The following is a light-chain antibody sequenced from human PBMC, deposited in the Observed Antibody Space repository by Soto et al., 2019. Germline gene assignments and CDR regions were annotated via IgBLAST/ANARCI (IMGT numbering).Light chain of an antibody. CDR2: EVS. CDR1: SGDVDAFDY. V-gene: IGLV2-14*01. Sequence: QSALTQPASVSGSPGQSITISCTGTSGDVDAFDYVSWYQQHPGKAPKLMIFEVSDRPSGVSDRFSGSKSGSTASLTIYGLQAEDEADYFCTSFTTSSTQVFRTGTKV. CDR3: TSFTTSSTQV. J-gene: IGLJ1*01.